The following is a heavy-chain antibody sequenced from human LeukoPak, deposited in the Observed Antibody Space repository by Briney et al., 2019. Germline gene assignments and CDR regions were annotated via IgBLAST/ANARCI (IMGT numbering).Heavy chain of an antibody. V-gene: IGHV1-18*01. CDR3: AREQAHIPDV. CDR1: GYTFTSYG. J-gene: IGHJ6*02. CDR2: INAYNGHA. Sequence: ASVQVSCKASGYTFTSYGISWVRQAPGQGLEWMGWINAYNGHATYAQKLQGRVTKTTDTSTSIGFMELRSLRSDDTAVYYCAREQAHIPDVWGQGTTVTVS.